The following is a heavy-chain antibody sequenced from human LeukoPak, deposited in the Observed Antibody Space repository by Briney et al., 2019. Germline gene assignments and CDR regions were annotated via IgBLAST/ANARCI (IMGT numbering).Heavy chain of an antibody. V-gene: IGHV3-74*01. J-gene: IGHJ4*02. D-gene: IGHD3-10*01. CDR1: GFTFSNYW. CDR2: INSDGTST. CDR3: ARAGSGSSYDC. Sequence: PGGSLRLSCAASGFTFSNYWMHWVRQAPGKGLVWVSRINSDGTSTSSADSVKGRFTISRDTAKNTLYLEMNRLRADDTAVYYCARAGSGSSYDCWGQGTLVTVSS.